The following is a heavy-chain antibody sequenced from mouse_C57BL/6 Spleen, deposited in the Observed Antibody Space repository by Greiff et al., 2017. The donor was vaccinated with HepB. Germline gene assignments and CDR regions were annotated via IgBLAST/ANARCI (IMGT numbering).Heavy chain of an antibody. CDR2: INPSSGYN. V-gene: IGHV1-7*01. Sequence: QVQLKQSGAELAKPGASVKLSCKASGYTFTGYWMHWVKQRPGQGLEWIGYINPSSGYNKYNQKFKDKATLTADKSSSTAYMQLSSLTYEDSAVYYCARSITTVVGDVWGTGTTVTVSA. D-gene: IGHD1-1*01. J-gene: IGHJ1*03. CDR1: GYTFTGYW. CDR3: ARSITTVVGDV.